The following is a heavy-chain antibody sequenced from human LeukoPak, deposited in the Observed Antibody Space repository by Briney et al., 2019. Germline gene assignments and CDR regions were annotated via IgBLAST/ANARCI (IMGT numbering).Heavy chain of an antibody. CDR2: INPNSGGT. CDR1: GYTFTGYY. CDR3: ARGYSSSWYGLDY. J-gene: IGHJ4*02. Sequence: ASVKVSCKASGYTFTGYYMHWVRQAPGQGLEWMGWINPNSGGTNYAQKFQGRVTMTRDTPISTAYMELSRLRSDDTAVYYCARGYSSSWYGLDYWGQGTLVTVSS. D-gene: IGHD6-13*01. V-gene: IGHV1-2*02.